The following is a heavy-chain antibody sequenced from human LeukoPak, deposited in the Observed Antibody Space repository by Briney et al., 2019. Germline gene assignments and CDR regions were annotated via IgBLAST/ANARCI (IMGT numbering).Heavy chain of an antibody. CDR1: GGSISSSSYY. Sequence: PSEPLSLTCTVSGGSISSSSYYWGWIRQPPGKGLEWIGSIYYSGSTNYNPSLKSRVTISVDTSKNQFSLKLSSVTAADTAVYYCARLVRDAFDIWGQGTMVTVSS. V-gene: IGHV4-39*07. D-gene: IGHD4/OR15-4a*01. CDR3: ARLVRDAFDI. J-gene: IGHJ3*02. CDR2: IYYSGST.